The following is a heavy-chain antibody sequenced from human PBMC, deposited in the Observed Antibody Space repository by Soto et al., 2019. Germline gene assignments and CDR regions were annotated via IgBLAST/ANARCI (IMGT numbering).Heavy chain of an antibody. CDR3: ASITRIAVAGTPWAFDI. Sequence: GASVKVSCKASGYTFTSYAMHWVRQAPGQRLEWMGWINAGNGNTKYSQKFQGRVTITRDTSASTAYMELSSLRSEDTAVYYCASITRIAVAGTPWAFDIWGQGTVVTVSS. CDR2: INAGNGNT. D-gene: IGHD6-19*01. J-gene: IGHJ3*02. V-gene: IGHV1-3*01. CDR1: GYTFTSYA.